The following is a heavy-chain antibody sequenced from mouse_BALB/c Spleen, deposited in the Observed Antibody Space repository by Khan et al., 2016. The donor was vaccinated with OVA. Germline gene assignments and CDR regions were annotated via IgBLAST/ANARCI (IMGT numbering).Heavy chain of an antibody. V-gene: IGHV5-6-5*01. J-gene: IGHJ2*01. CDR2: IISGGSP. D-gene: IGHD3-1*01. CDR1: GFTFSIYA. Sequence: EVELVESGGGLVKPGGSLKLSCAASGFTFSIYAMSWVRQTPEKRLEWVASIISGGSPYYPDSVKGRFTISRDNARNILYLQMSSLRSEDTAMYYCARGYHRDYWGQGTTLTVSS. CDR3: ARGYHRDY.